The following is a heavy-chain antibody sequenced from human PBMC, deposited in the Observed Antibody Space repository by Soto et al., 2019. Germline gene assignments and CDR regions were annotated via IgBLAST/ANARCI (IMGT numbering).Heavy chain of an antibody. Sequence: TSETLSLTCTFSGGSLSSRGYYWSWIRPHPGTGLEWIGYIYYSGSTYYNPSLKSRVTIPVDTSKNQFSLKLSSVTAADTAVYYCARDVFSRESYYYYGMDVWGQGTTVTVSS. D-gene: IGHD2-21*01. CDR3: ARDVFSRESYYYYGMDV. CDR2: IYYSGST. J-gene: IGHJ6*02. CDR1: GGSLSSRGYY. V-gene: IGHV4-31*03.